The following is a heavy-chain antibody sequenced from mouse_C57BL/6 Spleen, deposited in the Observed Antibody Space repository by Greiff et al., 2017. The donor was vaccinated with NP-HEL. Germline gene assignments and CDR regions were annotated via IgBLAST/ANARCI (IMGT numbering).Heavy chain of an antibody. CDR1: GYTFTDYY. CDR2: IYPGSGNT. Sequence: QVQLQQSGAELVRPGASVKLSCKASGYTFTDYYINWVKQRPGQGLEWIARIYPGSGNTYYNEKFKGTATLTAEKSSSPAYMQLSSLTSEDSAVYFCASYYYGSSGFSYFDYWGQGTTLTVSS. V-gene: IGHV1-76*01. J-gene: IGHJ2*01. CDR3: ASYYYGSSGFSYFDY. D-gene: IGHD1-1*01.